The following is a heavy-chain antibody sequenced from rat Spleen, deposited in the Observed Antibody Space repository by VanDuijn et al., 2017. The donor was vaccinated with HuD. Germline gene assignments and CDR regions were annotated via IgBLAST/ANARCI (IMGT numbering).Heavy chain of an antibody. V-gene: IGHV5-22*01. CDR2: ISYEGRST. CDR1: GFTFSDYY. J-gene: IGHJ2*01. D-gene: IGHD1-4*01. Sequence: EVQLVESGGGLVQPGRSLKLSCAASGFTFSDYYMAWVRQAPKKGLEWVASISYEGRSTYYGDSVKGRFTVSRDNAKSTLYLQMDSLRSEDTATYYCANLGGYNFYVDYWVQGVMVTVSS. CDR3: ANLGGYNFYVDY.